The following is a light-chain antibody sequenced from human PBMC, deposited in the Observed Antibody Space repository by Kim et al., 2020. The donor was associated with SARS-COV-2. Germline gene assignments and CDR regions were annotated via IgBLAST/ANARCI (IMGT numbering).Light chain of an antibody. CDR3: QSYNRDNVI. Sequence: GNTVTLSCPRGSGSIDDNYVQWYQQRPGGVPTTVIYEDDQRPSGVSDRFSGSIDNSSNSASLTISGLRTEDEADYYCQSYNRDNVIFGGGTQLTVL. J-gene: IGLJ2*01. CDR1: SGSIDDNY. CDR2: EDD. V-gene: IGLV6-57*03.